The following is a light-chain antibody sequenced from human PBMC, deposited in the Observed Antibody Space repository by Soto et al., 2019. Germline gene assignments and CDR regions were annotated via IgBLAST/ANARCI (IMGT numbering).Light chain of an antibody. Sequence: DIQMTQSPSTLSASVGDRVTITCRASQRIGRWLAWYQQKPGKAPKLLIYDASSLESGVPSRFSGSGWGTDFTLTISSVQPEDVATYYCQKYNKAPWKFGQGTKV. V-gene: IGKV1-5*01. CDR2: DAS. CDR1: QRIGRW. J-gene: IGKJ1*01. CDR3: QKYNKAPWK.